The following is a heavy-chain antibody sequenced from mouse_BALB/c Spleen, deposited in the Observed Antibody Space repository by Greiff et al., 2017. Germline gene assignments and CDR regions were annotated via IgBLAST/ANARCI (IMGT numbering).Heavy chain of an antibody. D-gene: IGHD1-2*01. CDR1: GFNIKDTY. CDR3: ATLYYGYNYFDY. V-gene: IGHV14-3*02. Sequence: EVQLQQSGAELVKPGASVKLSCTASGFNIKDTYMHWVKQRPEQGLEWIGRIDPANGNTKYDPKFQGKATITADTSSNTAYLQLSSLTSEDTAVYYCATLYYGYNYFDYWGQGTTLTVSS. CDR2: IDPANGNT. J-gene: IGHJ2*01.